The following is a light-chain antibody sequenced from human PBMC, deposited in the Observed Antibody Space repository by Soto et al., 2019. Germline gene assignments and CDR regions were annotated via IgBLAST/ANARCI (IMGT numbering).Light chain of an antibody. CDR3: LSYDNSLSSPVL. Sequence: QSVLPQPPSGSGAPGQRVTIPCTGSSSSIGAGYDVHWYQQLPGTAPKLLIYGNNNRPSGVPDRFSGSRSGTSASLAITGLQAEDEADYFCLSYDNSLSSPVLFGGGTKLTVL. CDR2: GNN. CDR1: SSSIGAGYD. J-gene: IGLJ2*01. V-gene: IGLV1-40*01.